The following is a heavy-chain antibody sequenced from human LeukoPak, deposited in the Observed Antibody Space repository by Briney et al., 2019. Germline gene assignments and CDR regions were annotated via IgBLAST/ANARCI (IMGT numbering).Heavy chain of an antibody. CDR2: IIASGVNT. Sequence: GGSLRLSCAASGFTFSSYAMSWVRQAPGKGREWVSTIIASGVNTYYADSVKGRLTISRDDSKKTLYLQMNSLRADDTAVYYCAKGKVNHNGAFDVWGQGTMVAVSS. V-gene: IGHV3-23*01. J-gene: IGHJ3*01. CDR1: GFTFSSYA. D-gene: IGHD2-8*01. CDR3: AKGKVNHNGAFDV.